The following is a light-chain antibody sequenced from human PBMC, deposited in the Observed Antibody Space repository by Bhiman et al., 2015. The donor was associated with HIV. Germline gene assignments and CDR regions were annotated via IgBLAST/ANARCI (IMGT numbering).Light chain of an antibody. CDR3: QAWDSSTAVV. J-gene: IGLJ2*01. Sequence: SYELAQPPSVSLSPGQTATITCSGDKLGEKFASWYQQKPGQSPILIIYQNNKRASGIPERISGSNSGDTATLTISGAQAMDEADYYCQAWDSSTAVVFGGGTKLTVL. CDR2: QNN. CDR1: KLGEKF. V-gene: IGLV3-1*01.